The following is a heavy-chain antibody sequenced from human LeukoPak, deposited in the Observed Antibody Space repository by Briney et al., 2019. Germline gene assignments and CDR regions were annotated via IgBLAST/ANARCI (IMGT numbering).Heavy chain of an antibody. J-gene: IGHJ4*02. Sequence: SETLSLTCTVSGGSISSYYWSWIRQPAGKGLEWIGRIYTSGSTNYNTSFKSRVTMSVDTSKTQFSLKLSSVTAADTAVYYCAGEAYSGYDIDYWGQGTLVTVSS. CDR1: GGSISSYY. V-gene: IGHV4-4*07. CDR3: AGEAYSGYDIDY. CDR2: IYTSGST. D-gene: IGHD5-12*01.